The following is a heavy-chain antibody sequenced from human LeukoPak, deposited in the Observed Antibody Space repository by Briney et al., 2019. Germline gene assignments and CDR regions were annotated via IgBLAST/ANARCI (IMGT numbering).Heavy chain of an antibody. CDR3: ARGPSYYDSSGIVDY. J-gene: IGHJ4*02. CDR2: ISSSSSTI. V-gene: IGHV3-48*04. CDR1: GFTFSSYS. Sequence: GGSLRLSCAASGFTFSSYSMNWVRQAPGKGLEWVSYISSSSSTIYYADSVKGRFTISRDNAKNSLYLQMNSLRAEDTAVYYCARGPSYYDSSGIVDYWSQGTLVTVSS. D-gene: IGHD3-22*01.